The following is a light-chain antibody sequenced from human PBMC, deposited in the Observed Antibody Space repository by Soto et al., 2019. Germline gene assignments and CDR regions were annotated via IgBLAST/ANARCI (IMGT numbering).Light chain of an antibody. CDR1: QSVSSNY. J-gene: IGKJ5*01. Sequence: EIVLTPSPGTLSLSPGERATLSCRASQSVSSNYLAWYQQKPGQAPRLLIYGASTRATGIPDRFRGSGSGADFTLTVSRLEPEDFAVYYCQQYGRSPWTFGQGTRLEIK. CDR2: GAS. CDR3: QQYGRSPWT. V-gene: IGKV3-20*01.